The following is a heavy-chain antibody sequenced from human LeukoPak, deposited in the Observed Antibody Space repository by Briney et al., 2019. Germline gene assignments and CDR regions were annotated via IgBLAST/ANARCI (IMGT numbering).Heavy chain of an antibody. CDR1: GGSISTYY. V-gene: IGHV4-59*01. CDR2: IYHSGST. J-gene: IGHJ4*02. Sequence: SETLSLTCTLSGGSISTYYWSWIRQPPGKGLEWIGYIYHSGSTNYNPSLKSRVTISVDISKNQFSLKLSSVTAADTAVYYCARGGGYASPIGYWGQGALVTVSS. D-gene: IGHD5-12*01. CDR3: ARGGGYASPIGY.